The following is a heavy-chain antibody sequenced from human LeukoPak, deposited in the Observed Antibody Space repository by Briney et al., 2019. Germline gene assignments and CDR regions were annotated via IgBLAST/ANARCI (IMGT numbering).Heavy chain of an antibody. CDR2: ISSGGYT. J-gene: IGHJ3*01. Sequence: PGDTLSLICTVWGRLLSLYFWRWLRQPPGEGLECIGFISSGGYTNYCPSLKGRVSISETTSKGQFSLEMSSVTAADTAVYYCASHGDCGGTNCLAFDGWGQGAMVIVSS. CDR1: GRLLSLYF. CDR3: ASHGDCGGTNCLAFDG. D-gene: IGHD2-21*01. V-gene: IGHV4-4*09.